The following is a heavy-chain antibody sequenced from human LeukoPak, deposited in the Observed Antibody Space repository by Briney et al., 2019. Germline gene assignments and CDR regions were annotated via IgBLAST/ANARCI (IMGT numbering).Heavy chain of an antibody. CDR2: IYYSGST. J-gene: IGHJ4*02. V-gene: IGHV4-59*01. CDR1: GGSISSYY. D-gene: IGHD3-22*01. CDR3: ARSRDYYDSSGYYL. Sequence: SETLSLTCTVSGGSISSYYWSWIRQPPGKGLEWIGYIYYSGSTNYNPSLKSRVTISVDTSKNQFSLKLSSVTAADTAVYYCARSRDYYDSSGYYLWGQGTLVTVSS.